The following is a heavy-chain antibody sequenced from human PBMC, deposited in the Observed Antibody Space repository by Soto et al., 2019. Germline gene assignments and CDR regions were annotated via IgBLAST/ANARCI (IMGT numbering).Heavy chain of an antibody. Sequence: SETLSLTCTVSGGSISSGGYYWSWIRQHPGKGLEWIGYIYYSGSTYYNPSLKSRVTISVDTSKNQFSLKLSSVTAADTAVYYCARYSTPNYYYGMDVWGQGTTVTVSS. CDR1: GGSISSGGYY. J-gene: IGHJ6*02. V-gene: IGHV4-31*03. CDR3: ARYSTPNYYYGMDV. D-gene: IGHD2-15*01. CDR2: IYYSGST.